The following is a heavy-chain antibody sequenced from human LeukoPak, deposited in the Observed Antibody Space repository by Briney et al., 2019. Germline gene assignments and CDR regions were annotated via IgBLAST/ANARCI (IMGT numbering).Heavy chain of an antibody. D-gene: IGHD5-18*01. CDR3: TSNPGYSYGSLDAFDI. V-gene: IGHV3-49*03. Sequence: PGRSLRLSCTASGFTFGDYSMSWFRRAPGKGLEWVGFIRSKAYGGITEYAASVKGRFTISRDDSRGIAYLQMNSLETEDTAVYYCTSNPGYSYGSLDAFDIWGQGTMVTVSS. CDR1: GFTFGDYS. CDR2: IRSKAYGGIT. J-gene: IGHJ3*02.